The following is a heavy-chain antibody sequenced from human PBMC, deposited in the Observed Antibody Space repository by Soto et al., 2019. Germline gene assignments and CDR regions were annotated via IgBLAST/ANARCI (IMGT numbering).Heavy chain of an antibody. D-gene: IGHD6-13*01. CDR1: GSTFTSYG. V-gene: IGHV1-18*01. Sequence: ASLKFSFKASGSTFTSYGISWVRQAPGQGLECMGWISAYNGNRNYAQKFQGRVTMTTDTSTSTAYMDLRSLRSDDSALYYCARGRTSSHYFYAMDVWGQGTTVTVSS. CDR3: ARGRTSSHYFYAMDV. J-gene: IGHJ6*02. CDR2: ISAYNGNR.